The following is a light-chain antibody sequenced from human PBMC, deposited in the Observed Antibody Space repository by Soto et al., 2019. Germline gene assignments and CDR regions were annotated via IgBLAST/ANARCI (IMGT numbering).Light chain of an antibody. J-gene: IGKJ1*01. CDR2: AAS. V-gene: IGKV3-20*01. Sequence: EIEWTQSPGTLSLSPGEIATLSCRASQSVSSSYLAWYQQKPGQAPSLLISAASSKATGIPDRFSGSGSGTDFTLTISRLEPEEFAVYYCQQYGSSPRTFCQGTKVELK. CDR1: QSVSSSY. CDR3: QQYGSSPRT.